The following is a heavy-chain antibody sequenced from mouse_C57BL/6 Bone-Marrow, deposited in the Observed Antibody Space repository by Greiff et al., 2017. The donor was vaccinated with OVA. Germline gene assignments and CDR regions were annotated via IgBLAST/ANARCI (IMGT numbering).Heavy chain of an antibody. CDR2: INPYNGGT. J-gene: IGHJ3*01. Sequence: VQLQQSGPVLVKPGASVKMSCKASGYTFTDYYMNWVKQSHGKSLEWIGVINPYNGGTSYNQKFKGKATLTVDKSSSTAYMELNSLTSEDSAVYYCAREDYSAWCAYWGQGTLVTVSA. V-gene: IGHV1-19*01. CDR3: AREDYSAWCAY. CDR1: GYTFTDYY. D-gene: IGHD1-1*01.